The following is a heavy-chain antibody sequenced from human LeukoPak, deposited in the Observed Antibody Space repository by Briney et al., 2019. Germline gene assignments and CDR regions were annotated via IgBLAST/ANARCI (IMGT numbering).Heavy chain of an antibody. CDR1: GFTFSSYG. Sequence: GGSLRLSCAASGFTFSSYGMSWVRQAPGKGLEWVSAISGSGGSTYYADSVKGRFTISRDNAKNSLYLQMNSLRAEDTAVYYCARDAEWELLGAFDIWGQGTMVTVSS. CDR3: ARDAEWELLGAFDI. CDR2: ISGSGGST. V-gene: IGHV3-23*01. D-gene: IGHD1-26*01. J-gene: IGHJ3*02.